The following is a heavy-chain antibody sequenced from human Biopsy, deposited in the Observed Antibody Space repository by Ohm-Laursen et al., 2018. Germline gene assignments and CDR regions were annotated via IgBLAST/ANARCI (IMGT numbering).Heavy chain of an antibody. D-gene: IGHD3-10*01. J-gene: IGHJ4*02. Sequence: SLRLSCAASGFTFSASAVHWVRQASGKGLEWVGRIRSKAKSYATAYAASVTGRFTISRDDSKNTTYLQMNSLKTEDTAVYDCTLGGAGFDNWGQGTLVTVSS. V-gene: IGHV3-73*01. CDR2: IRSKAKSYAT. CDR3: TLGGAGFDN. CDR1: GFTFSASA.